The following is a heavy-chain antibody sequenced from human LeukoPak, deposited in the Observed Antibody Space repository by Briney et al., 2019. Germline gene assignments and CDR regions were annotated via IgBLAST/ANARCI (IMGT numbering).Heavy chain of an antibody. V-gene: IGHV4-30-2*01. CDR1: GGSISSGGYS. J-gene: IGHJ4*02. CDR3: ARASSDCSSTSCLDYFDY. Sequence: SETLSLTCAVSGGSISSGGYSWSWIRQPPGKGLEWIGYIYHSGSTYYNPSPKSRVTISVDRSKNQFSLKPSSVTAADTAVYYCARASSDCSSTSCLDYFDYWGQGTLVTVSS. D-gene: IGHD2-2*01. CDR2: IYHSGST.